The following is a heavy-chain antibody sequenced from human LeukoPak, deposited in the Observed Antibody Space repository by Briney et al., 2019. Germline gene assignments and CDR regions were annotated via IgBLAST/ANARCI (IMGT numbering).Heavy chain of an antibody. J-gene: IGHJ4*02. D-gene: IGHD3-10*01. V-gene: IGHV3-30-3*01. CDR1: GFTFSSYA. Sequence: GGSLRLSCAASGFTFSSYAMHWVRQAPGKGLEWVAVISYDGSNKYYADSVKGRFTISRDNAKNSLYLQMNSLRVEDTAVFYCARARGSYSFDYWGQGTLVTVSS. CDR2: ISYDGSNK. CDR3: ARARGSYSFDY.